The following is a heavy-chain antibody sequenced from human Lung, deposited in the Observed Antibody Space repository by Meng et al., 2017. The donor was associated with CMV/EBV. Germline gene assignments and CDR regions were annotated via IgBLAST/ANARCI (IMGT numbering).Heavy chain of an antibody. Sequence: TFSTYRMNWVRQAPGKGLEWVSSISSSSSYIYYADSVKGRFTISRDNAKNSLYLQMNSLRAEDTAVYYCARVLGYCSSTSCASDYWGQGTLVTVSS. CDR1: TFSTYR. J-gene: IGHJ4*02. D-gene: IGHD2-2*01. V-gene: IGHV3-21*01. CDR2: ISSSSSYI. CDR3: ARVLGYCSSTSCASDY.